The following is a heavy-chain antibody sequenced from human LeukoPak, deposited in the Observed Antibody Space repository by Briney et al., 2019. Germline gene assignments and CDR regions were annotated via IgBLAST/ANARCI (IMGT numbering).Heavy chain of an antibody. Sequence: GGSLRLSCSASGFTFTSYAMHWVRQAPGKGLEYVSAIGISGVSTYYADSVKGRFAISRDNSKNTLYLQMSTLRAEDTAVYYCVKGQMDDWGQGTLVTVSS. D-gene: IGHD5-24*01. CDR3: VKGQMDD. CDR1: GFTFTSYA. J-gene: IGHJ4*02. V-gene: IGHV3-64D*06. CDR2: IGISGVST.